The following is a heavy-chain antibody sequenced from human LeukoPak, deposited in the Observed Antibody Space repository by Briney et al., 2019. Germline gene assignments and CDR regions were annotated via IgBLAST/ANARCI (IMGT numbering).Heavy chain of an antibody. Sequence: GDSLKISCKTSGYTFTSYWIGWVRQMPGKGLEWMGIIYPGDSDTRYSPSFQGQVTISADKSISTAYLQWSSLKASDTAMYYCARHRPIYDILTGPTLGAFDIWGQGTMVTVSS. CDR2: IYPGDSDT. V-gene: IGHV5-51*01. CDR3: ARHRPIYDILTGPTLGAFDI. D-gene: IGHD3-9*01. CDR1: GYTFTSYW. J-gene: IGHJ3*02.